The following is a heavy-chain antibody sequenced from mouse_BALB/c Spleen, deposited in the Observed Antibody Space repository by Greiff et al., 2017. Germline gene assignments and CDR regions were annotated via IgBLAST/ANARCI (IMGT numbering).Heavy chain of an antibody. CDR1: GFTFSSYG. D-gene: IGHD2-14*01. Sequence: EVMLVESGGDLVKPGGSLKLSCAASGFTFSSYGMSWVRQTPDKRLEWVATISSGGSYTYYPASVKGRFTISRDNAKNTLYLQMSSLKSEDTAMYYCARPYYRYDGYYFDYWGQGTTLTVSS. CDR2: ISSGGSYT. J-gene: IGHJ2*01. CDR3: ARPYYRYDGYYFDY. V-gene: IGHV5-6*01.